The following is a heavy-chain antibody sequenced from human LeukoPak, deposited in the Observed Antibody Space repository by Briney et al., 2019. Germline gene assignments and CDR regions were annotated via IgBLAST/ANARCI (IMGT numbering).Heavy chain of an antibody. Sequence: ASVKVSCKASGGTFSSYAISWVRQAPGQGLEWMGRIIPILGIANYAQKFQGRVTITADKSTSTAYMELSSLRSEDTAVYYCATGADYGERDYWGQGTLVTVSS. CDR3: ATGADYGERDY. CDR1: GGTFSSYA. J-gene: IGHJ4*02. V-gene: IGHV1-69*04. D-gene: IGHD4-17*01. CDR2: IIPILGIA.